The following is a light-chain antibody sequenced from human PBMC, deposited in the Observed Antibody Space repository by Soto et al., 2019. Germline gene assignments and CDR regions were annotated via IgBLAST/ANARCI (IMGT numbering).Light chain of an antibody. CDR2: DAS. J-gene: IGKJ4*01. CDR1: QDIVKY. V-gene: IGKV1-33*01. Sequence: DIQVTQSPASLSASVGDRVTISCQASQDIVKYLNWYQQKPGEAPKLLIYDASILETGVPSRFSGSGSGTDFSFSINSLQPEDIATYYCQHYKNLSLTFGGGTKVEIK. CDR3: QHYKNLSLT.